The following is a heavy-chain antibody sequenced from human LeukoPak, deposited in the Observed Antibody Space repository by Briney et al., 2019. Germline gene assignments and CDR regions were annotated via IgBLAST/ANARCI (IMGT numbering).Heavy chain of an antibody. V-gene: IGHV3-49*04. D-gene: IGHD3-16*01. Sequence: GGSLRLSCTAFGLTLGNNARSGVGQPPGRGLEWVGFIRSKTYGKTTEYAASVKGRFTISRDDSKNIAYLQMNSLKTEDTAIYYCTRFVPYLDYWGQGTLVTVSS. CDR1: GLTLGNNA. CDR3: TRFVPYLDY. J-gene: IGHJ4*02. CDR2: IRSKTYGKTT.